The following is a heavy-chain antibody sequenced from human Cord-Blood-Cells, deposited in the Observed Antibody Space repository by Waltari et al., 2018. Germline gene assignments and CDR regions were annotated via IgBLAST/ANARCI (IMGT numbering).Heavy chain of an antibody. D-gene: IGHD4-17*01. V-gene: IGHV3-30-3*01. CDR1: GFTFSSYA. CDR3: ARVEYGDYGGYFDY. Sequence: GFTFSSYAMHLVRQAPGKGLEWVAVISYDGSNKYYADSVKGRFTISRDNSKNTLYLQMNSLRAEDTAVYYCARVEYGDYGGYFDYWGQGTLVTVSS. CDR2: ISYDGSNK. J-gene: IGHJ4*02.